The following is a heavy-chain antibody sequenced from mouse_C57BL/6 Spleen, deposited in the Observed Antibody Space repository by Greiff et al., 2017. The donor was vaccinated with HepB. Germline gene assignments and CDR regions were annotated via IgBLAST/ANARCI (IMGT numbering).Heavy chain of an antibody. Sequence: EVKLVESGGGLVKPGGSLKLSCAASGFTFSDYGMHWVRQAPEKGLEWVAYISSGSSTIYYADTVKGRFTISRDNAKNTLFLQMTSLRSEDTAMYYCARGYGKGAMDYWGQGTSVTVSS. J-gene: IGHJ4*01. V-gene: IGHV5-17*01. CDR1: GFTFSDYG. D-gene: IGHD2-1*01. CDR2: ISSGSSTI. CDR3: ARGYGKGAMDY.